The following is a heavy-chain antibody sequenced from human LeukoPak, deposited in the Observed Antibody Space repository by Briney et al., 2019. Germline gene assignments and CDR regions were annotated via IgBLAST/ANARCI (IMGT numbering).Heavy chain of an antibody. V-gene: IGHV3-23*01. CDR3: ATVFGVVPFDY. CDR1: GFTFSSYE. Sequence: TGGSLRLSCAASGFTFSSYEMNWVRQAPGKGLEWVSAISGSGGSTYYADSVKGRFTISRDNSKNTLYLQMNSLRAEDTAVYYCATVFGVVPFDYWGQGTLVTVSS. CDR2: ISGSGGST. J-gene: IGHJ4*02. D-gene: IGHD3-3*01.